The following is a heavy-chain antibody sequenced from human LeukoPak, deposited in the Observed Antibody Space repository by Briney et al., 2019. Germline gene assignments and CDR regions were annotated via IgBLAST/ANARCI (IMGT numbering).Heavy chain of an antibody. Sequence: GGSLRLSCAASGFTFSSYAMHWVRQAPGKGLEWVAVISYDGSNKHYADSVKGRFTISRDNSKNTLYLQMNSLRAEDTAVYYCAREAYDSSGYYSFWGQGTLVTVSS. V-gene: IGHV3-30*04. CDR2: ISYDGSNK. CDR3: AREAYDSSGYYSF. CDR1: GFTFSSYA. J-gene: IGHJ4*02. D-gene: IGHD3-22*01.